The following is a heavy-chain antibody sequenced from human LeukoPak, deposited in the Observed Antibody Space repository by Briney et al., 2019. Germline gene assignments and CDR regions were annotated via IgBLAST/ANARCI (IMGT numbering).Heavy chain of an antibody. CDR3: ASFYDRSGRDY. Sequence: GGSLRLSCAASGFTFSSYGMNWVRQAPGKGLEWVSYIGTGGSPISYADSVKGRFTVSRDNPKNSLYLQMNSLRAEDTAVYYCASFYDRSGRDYWGQGTLVTVSS. V-gene: IGHV3-48*03. CDR1: GFTFSSYG. J-gene: IGHJ4*02. D-gene: IGHD3-22*01. CDR2: IGTGGSPI.